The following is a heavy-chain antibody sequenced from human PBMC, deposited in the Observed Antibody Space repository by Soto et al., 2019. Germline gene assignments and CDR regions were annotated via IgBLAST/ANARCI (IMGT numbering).Heavy chain of an antibody. D-gene: IGHD3-16*01. Sequence: GGSLRLSCAASGFAFKSFGMYWVRQAPGKGLEWVAIISYDGRTEHYTAAVKGRFTISRDNSKNTVHLQMNSLKTEDTAVYYCTTGITYYDYVWGHPQGYYYGMDVWGQGTTVTVSS. CDR3: TTGITYYDYVWGHPQGYYYGMDV. CDR2: ISYDGRTE. CDR1: GFAFKSFG. V-gene: IGHV3-30*03. J-gene: IGHJ6*02.